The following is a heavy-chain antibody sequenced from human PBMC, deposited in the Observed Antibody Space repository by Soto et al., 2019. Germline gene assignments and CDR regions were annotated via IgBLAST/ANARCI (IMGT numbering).Heavy chain of an antibody. J-gene: IGHJ4*02. D-gene: IGHD2-15*01. V-gene: IGHV3-30*18. CDR2: ISYDGSNK. CDR3: AKGWVVVAASPLDY. Sequence: QVQLVESGGGVVQPGRSLRLSCAASGFTFSSYGMHWVRQAPGKGLEWVAVISYDGSNKYYADSVKGRFTISRDNSKNPLYLQMSSLRAEDPAVYYCAKGWVVVAASPLDYWGQGTLVTVSS. CDR1: GFTFSSYG.